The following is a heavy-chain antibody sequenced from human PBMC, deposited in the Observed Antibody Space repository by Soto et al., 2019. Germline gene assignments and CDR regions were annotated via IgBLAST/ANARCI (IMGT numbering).Heavy chain of an antibody. CDR1: GGSIKSGNYF. D-gene: IGHD3-9*01. CDR2: IYYSGNT. V-gene: IGHV4-30-4*01. J-gene: IGHJ4*02. CDR3: ARVLGDDLLTGYSDVDTALGVFDF. Sequence: SETLSLTCTVSGGSIKSGNYFWSWIRQPPGKGLEWIGYIYYSGNTYYNPSLKSRVTISVDTSKSQFSLNLSSVTAADTAVYYCARVLGDDLLTGYSDVDTALGVFDFWGRGTLVTVSS.